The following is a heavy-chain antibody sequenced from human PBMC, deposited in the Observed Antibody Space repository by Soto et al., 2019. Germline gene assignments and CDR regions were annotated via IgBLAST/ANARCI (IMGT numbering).Heavy chain of an antibody. CDR3: ARSGGSVYSVCFDY. Sequence: QVQLVQSGAEVKKPGSSVQVSCKASGGTFSSYAISWVRQAPGQGLEWMGGSIPIFGTANYAQKFQGRVTITADESTSTAYMELRSLRSEDTAVYYCARSGGSVYSVCFDYWGQGALVTVSS. V-gene: IGHV1-69*12. J-gene: IGHJ4*02. CDR2: SIPIFGTA. CDR1: GGTFSSYA. D-gene: IGHD2-15*01.